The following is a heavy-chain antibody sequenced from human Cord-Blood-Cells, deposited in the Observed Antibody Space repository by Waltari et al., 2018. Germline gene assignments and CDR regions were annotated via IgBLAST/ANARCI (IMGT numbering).Heavy chain of an antibody. CDR3: ARVAPSDWVYHRFDL. J-gene: IGHJ2*01. D-gene: IGHD3-9*01. Sequence: QVQLQESGPGLVKPSQTLSLTCTVSGGSISSGDYYWRWIRPPPGKGLEWIGYIYYSGSTYYNPSLKSRVTISVDTSKNQFSLKLSSVTAADTAVYYCARVAPSDWVYHRFDLWGRGTLVTVSS. CDR2: IYYSGST. CDR1: GGSISSGDYY. V-gene: IGHV4-30-4*01.